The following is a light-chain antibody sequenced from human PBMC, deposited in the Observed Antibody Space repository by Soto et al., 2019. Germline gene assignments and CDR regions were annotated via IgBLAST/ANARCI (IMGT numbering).Light chain of an antibody. CDR3: HQYYGTSP. V-gene: IGKV4-1*01. CDR2: WAS. J-gene: IGKJ1*01. CDR1: QSLLFSSNNKNY. Sequence: DIVVTQSPDSLAVSLGERATIDCQSSQSLLFSSNNKNYLAWYQQKPGQPPRLLISWASTRESGVPDRFSGSGSGTDFTLTINSLQPEDVAVYYCHQYYGTSPVGQGTKVDSK.